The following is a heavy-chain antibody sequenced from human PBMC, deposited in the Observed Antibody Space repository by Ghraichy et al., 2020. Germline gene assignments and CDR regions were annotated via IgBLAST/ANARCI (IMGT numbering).Heavy chain of an antibody. V-gene: IGHV4-59*01. D-gene: IGHD2-2*01. CDR3: AREYCSSISCYYDAFDI. Sequence: SETLSLTCTVSGGSISSYFWSWIRQPPGKGLEWIGYIYSSGSTNYNPSLKSRVTLSVDTSKNQLSLKLSSVTAADTAVYYCAREYCSSISCYYDAFDIWGQGTMVTVSS. CDR1: GGSISSYF. CDR2: IYSSGST. J-gene: IGHJ3*02.